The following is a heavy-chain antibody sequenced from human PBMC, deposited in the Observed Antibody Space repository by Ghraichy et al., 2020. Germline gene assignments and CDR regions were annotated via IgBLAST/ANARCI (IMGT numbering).Heavy chain of an antibody. Sequence: GGSLRLSCAASGFTFSAYAMSWVRQTPGKGLEWVSDISGSGGSTNYADSVKGRFTISRDNSKNTLYLHMSSLRAEDTAVYYCAKWSTLTANWFDPRGQGTLLTVSS. CDR3: AKWSTLTANWFDP. CDR1: GFTFSAYA. D-gene: IGHD2-21*02. CDR2: ISGSGGST. J-gene: IGHJ5*02. V-gene: IGHV3-23*01.